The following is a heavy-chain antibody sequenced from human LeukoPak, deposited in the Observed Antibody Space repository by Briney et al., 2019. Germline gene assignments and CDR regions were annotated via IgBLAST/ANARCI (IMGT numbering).Heavy chain of an antibody. D-gene: IGHD2-2*01. CDR3: ARAASLDY. V-gene: IGHV7-4-1*02. CDR1: GYTFTSYA. J-gene: IGHJ4*02. CDR2: INTNTGKP. Sequence: ASVKVSCKASGYTFTSYAMNWVRPAPGQGLEWMGWINTNTGKPTYAQGFTGRFVSSLDSSVSTAYLQINSLNAEGTAVYYCARAASLDYWGQGTLVTVSS.